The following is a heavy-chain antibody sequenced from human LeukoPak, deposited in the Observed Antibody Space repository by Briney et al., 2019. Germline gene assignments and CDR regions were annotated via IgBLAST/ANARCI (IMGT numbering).Heavy chain of an antibody. CDR1: GFSFSDYW. J-gene: IGHJ4*02. CDR3: GRRGSLSDY. Sequence: PGGSLRLSCAASGFSFSDYWMSWVRQAPGKGLEWVANINHDGSEKHYVDSVKGRFTISRDNAKNSLSLQMTSLRDVDTALYYCGRRGSLSDYWGQGSLVSVSS. CDR2: INHDGSEK. D-gene: IGHD3-10*01. V-gene: IGHV3-7*01.